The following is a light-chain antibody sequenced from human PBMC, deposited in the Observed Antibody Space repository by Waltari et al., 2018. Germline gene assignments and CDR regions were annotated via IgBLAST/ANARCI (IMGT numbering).Light chain of an antibody. J-gene: IGKJ3*01. V-gene: IGKV1-39*01. CDR1: KSISSY. CDR3: QQSYSTPLFT. CDR2: AAS. Sequence: DIQMTQSPSSLSASVGDRVTITCRASKSISSYLNWYQQKPGKAPRLLIYAASSFQSGVPSRFSGSGSGTDFTLTISSLQPEDFATYYCQQSYSTPLFTFGPGTKVDIK.